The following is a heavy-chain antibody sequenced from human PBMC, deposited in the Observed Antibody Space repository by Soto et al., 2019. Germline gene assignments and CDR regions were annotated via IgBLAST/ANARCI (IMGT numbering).Heavy chain of an antibody. CDR3: ARGQGYPGV. V-gene: IGHV3-11*01. J-gene: IGHJ6*04. CDR2: TDSSGGTI. Sequence: GGSLRLSCTSSGFTFSDYYMSWVRQAPGKGLEWVSCTDSSGGTIFYADSVKGRFTSSRDSAKNSLYLQMNSLRAEDTAVYYCARGQGYPGVWGKGTTVTVSS. CDR1: GFTFSDYY. D-gene: IGHD2-15*01.